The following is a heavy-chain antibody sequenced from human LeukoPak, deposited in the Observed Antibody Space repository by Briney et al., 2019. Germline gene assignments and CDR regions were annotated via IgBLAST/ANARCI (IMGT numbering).Heavy chain of an antibody. CDR1: GGSISSSNW. CDR3: ARARYCSGGSCYGFDY. V-gene: IGHV4-4*02. CDR2: IYHSGST. D-gene: IGHD2-15*01. Sequence: SETLSLTCAVSGGSISSSNWWSWVRQPPGKGLEWIGEIYHSGSTNYNPSLKSRVTISVDKSKNQFSLKLSSVTAADTAEYYCARARYCSGGSCYGFDYWGQGTLVTVSS. J-gene: IGHJ4*02.